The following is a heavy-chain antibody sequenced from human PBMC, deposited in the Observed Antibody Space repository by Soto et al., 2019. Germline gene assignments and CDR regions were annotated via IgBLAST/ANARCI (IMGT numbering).Heavy chain of an antibody. J-gene: IGHJ5*02. Sequence: PSETLSLTCTVSGGSISTYYWSWIRQPPGKGLEWMGYIYYSGSTYYNPSLKSRVTMSVDTSRNQLLLQLNSVTAADTAVYYCARESAGSHKNNWFDPWGQGTLVTVSS. CDR3: ARESAGSHKNNWFDP. CDR2: IYYSGST. CDR1: GGSISTYY. D-gene: IGHD3-10*01. V-gene: IGHV4-59*01.